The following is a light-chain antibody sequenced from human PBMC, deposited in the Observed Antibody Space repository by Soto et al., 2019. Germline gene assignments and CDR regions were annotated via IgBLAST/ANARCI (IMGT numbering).Light chain of an antibody. J-gene: IGLJ1*01. V-gene: IGLV2-11*01. CDR3: CSFAGSYTFDV. Sequence: QSVLTQPRSVSGSPGQPVTISCTGTSSDVGNYNYVSWFQQHPGKAPKLMIYDVTKRPSGVPDRFSGSKSGNTASLTISGLQAEDEADYYCCSFAGSYTFDVFGTGTKVTVL. CDR2: DVT. CDR1: SSDVGNYNY.